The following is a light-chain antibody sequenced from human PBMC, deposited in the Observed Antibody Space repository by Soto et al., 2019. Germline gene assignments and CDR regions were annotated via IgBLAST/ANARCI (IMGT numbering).Light chain of an antibody. J-gene: IGLJ1*01. CDR1: SSDVGGYNY. Sequence: QSALTQPRSVSGSPGQSVTISCTGTSSDVGGYNYVSWYQQHPGKAPKLMIYDVSKRPSGVPDRFSGSKSDNTASLTISGLQAEDEADYYCCSYAGSYPSYVFGTGTKLTVL. V-gene: IGLV2-11*01. CDR2: DVS. CDR3: CSYAGSYPSYV.